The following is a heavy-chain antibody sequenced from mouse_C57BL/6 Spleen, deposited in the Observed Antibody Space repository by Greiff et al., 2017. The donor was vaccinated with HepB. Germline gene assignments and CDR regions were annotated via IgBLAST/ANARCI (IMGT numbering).Heavy chain of an antibody. CDR1: GFTFSDYY. CDR3: ARHYGSSYFDY. D-gene: IGHD1-1*01. CDR2: INYDGSST. J-gene: IGHJ2*01. Sequence: EVMLVESEGGLVQPGSSMKLSCTASGFTFSDYYMAWVRQVPEKGLEWVANINYDGSSTYYLDSLKSRFIISRDNAKNILCLQMSSLKSEDTATYYCARHYGSSYFDYWGQGTTLTVSS. V-gene: IGHV5-16*01.